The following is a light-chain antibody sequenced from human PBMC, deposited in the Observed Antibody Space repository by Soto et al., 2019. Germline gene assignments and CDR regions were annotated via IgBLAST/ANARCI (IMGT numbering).Light chain of an antibody. J-gene: IGKJ4*01. Sequence: EIVLTQSPATLSLSPGERATLSCRASQRVSSYLAWYQQKPGQAPRLLIYGASSRATGIPDRFSGSGSGTDFTLTISRLEPEDFAVYYCQQFATSPLTFGGGTKVDI. V-gene: IGKV3-20*01. CDR1: QRVSSY. CDR3: QQFATSPLT. CDR2: GAS.